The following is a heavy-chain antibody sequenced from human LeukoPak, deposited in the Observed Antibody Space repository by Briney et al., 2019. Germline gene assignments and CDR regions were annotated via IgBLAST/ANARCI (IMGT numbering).Heavy chain of an antibody. J-gene: IGHJ5*02. Sequence: ASVKVSCKASGYTFTGYFIHWVRQAPGQGLEWMGWINTNSGGTNIAQEFQGRVIMTSDTSVSTAYMELSRLTSDDTAVYYCARYCGGDCPGHNWFDQWGQGTLVTVSS. D-gene: IGHD2-21*02. V-gene: IGHV1-2*02. CDR3: ARYCGGDCPGHNWFDQ. CDR2: INTNSGGT. CDR1: GYTFTGYF.